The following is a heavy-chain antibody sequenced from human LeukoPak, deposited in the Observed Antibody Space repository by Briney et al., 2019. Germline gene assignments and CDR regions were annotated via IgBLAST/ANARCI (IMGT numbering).Heavy chain of an antibody. CDR3: ARAIQRSSTSCYIVY. CDR2: INHSGST. V-gene: IGHV4-34*01. J-gene: IGHJ4*02. D-gene: IGHD2-2*01. Sequence: SETLSLTCAVYGGSFSGYYWSWIRQPPGKGLEGIGEINHSGSTNYNPSLKSRVTISVDMSKNQFSLKLSSVTAADTAVYYCARAIQRSSTSCYIVYWGQGALVTVSS. CDR1: GGSFSGYY.